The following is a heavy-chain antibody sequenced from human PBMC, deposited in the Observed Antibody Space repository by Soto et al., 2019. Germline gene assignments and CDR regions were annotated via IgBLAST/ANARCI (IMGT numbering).Heavy chain of an antibody. J-gene: IGHJ4*02. CDR2: ITTDKGKT. CDR3: APRSPAFDY. CDR1: GYTFTSYG. V-gene: IGHV1-18*01. Sequence: QVQLVQSGPEVKKPGASVKVSCKTSGYTFTSYGISWVRQAPGQGLEWMGWITTDKGKTTYAQKFQGRVTMTTDTSTSTAYMEMRSLRSDDTAVYYCAPRSPAFDYWGQGPLVTVSS.